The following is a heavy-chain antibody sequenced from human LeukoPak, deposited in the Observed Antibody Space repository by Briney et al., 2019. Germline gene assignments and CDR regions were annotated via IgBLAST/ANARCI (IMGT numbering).Heavy chain of an antibody. CDR2: INHSGST. J-gene: IGHJ4*02. V-gene: IGHV4-34*01. Sequence: SETLSLTCAVYGGSFSGYYWSWIRQPPGKGLEWIGEINHSGSTNYNPSLKSRVTISVDTSKNQFSLKLSSVTAADTAVYYCARSSRNLYSSSWYYFDYWGQGTLVTVSS. CDR1: GGSFSGYY. D-gene: IGHD6-13*01. CDR3: ARSSRNLYSSSWYYFDY.